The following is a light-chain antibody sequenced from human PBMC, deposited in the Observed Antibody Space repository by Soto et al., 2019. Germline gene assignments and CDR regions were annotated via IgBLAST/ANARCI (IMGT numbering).Light chain of an antibody. Sequence: AIQMTQAPSSLSASVGDRVTITCRASQGIRNDLGWYQQKPGKAPKLLIYAASSLQSGVPSRFSGTGSGTDFTLTITSLQPEDFATYYCLQDYNYPLTFGPGTKVDIK. CDR1: QGIRND. CDR3: LQDYNYPLT. J-gene: IGKJ3*01. V-gene: IGKV1-6*01. CDR2: AAS.